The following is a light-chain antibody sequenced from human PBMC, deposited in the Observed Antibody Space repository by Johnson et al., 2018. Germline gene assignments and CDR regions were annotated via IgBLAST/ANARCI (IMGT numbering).Light chain of an antibody. CDR1: SSNIGNNY. CDR2: ENN. V-gene: IGLV1-51*02. Sequence: QSVLTQPPSVSAAPGQKVTISCSGSSSNIGNNYVSWYQQLPGTAPKLLIYENNKRPSGIPHRFSGSKSGTSATLGITGLQTGDEAYYYCGTWDSSLSAGNVFGTGTKVTVL. CDR3: GTWDSSLSAGNV. J-gene: IGLJ1*01.